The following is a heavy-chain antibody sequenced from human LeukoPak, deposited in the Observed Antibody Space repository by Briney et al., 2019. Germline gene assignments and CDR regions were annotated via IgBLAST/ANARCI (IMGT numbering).Heavy chain of an antibody. J-gene: IGHJ6*02. CDR1: GDSISSGYY. CDR2: IYHTGST. V-gene: IGHV4-38-2*02. CDR3: ARVLTPVLPNLSFYYGMDV. D-gene: IGHD3-9*01. Sequence: PSETLSLTCTVSGDSISSGYYWGWIRQSPGKGLEWIGSIYHTGSTNYNPSLKSRVTISVDTSKNQFSLKLSSVTAADTAVYYCARVLTPVLPNLSFYYGMDVWGQGTTVTVSS.